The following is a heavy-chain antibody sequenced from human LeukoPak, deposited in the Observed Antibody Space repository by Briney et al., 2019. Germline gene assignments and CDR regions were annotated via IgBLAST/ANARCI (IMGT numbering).Heavy chain of an antibody. CDR2: IYYSGST. CDR3: ARVGYSGYVPFDY. Sequence: SETLSLTCTVSGGSISSSSYYWGWIRQPPGKGLEWIGSIYYSGSTYYNPSLKSRVTISVDTSKNQFSLKLSSVTAADTAVYYCARVGYSGYVPFDYWGQGTLVTVSS. D-gene: IGHD5-12*01. CDR1: GGSISSSSYY. J-gene: IGHJ4*02. V-gene: IGHV4-39*07.